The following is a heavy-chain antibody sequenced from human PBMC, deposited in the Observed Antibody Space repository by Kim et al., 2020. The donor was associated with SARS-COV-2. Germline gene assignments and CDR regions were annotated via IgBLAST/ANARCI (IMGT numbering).Heavy chain of an antibody. J-gene: IGHJ5*02. D-gene: IGHD6-13*01. Sequence: SETLSLTCTVSGGSISSSSYYWGWIRQPPGKGLEWIGSIYYSGSTYYNPSLKSRVTISVDTSKNQFSLKLRSVTAADTAVYYCVRPREGSSYWIDPWGQG. CDR3: VRPREGSSYWIDP. V-gene: IGHV4-39*07. CDR1: GGSISSSSYY. CDR2: IYYSGST.